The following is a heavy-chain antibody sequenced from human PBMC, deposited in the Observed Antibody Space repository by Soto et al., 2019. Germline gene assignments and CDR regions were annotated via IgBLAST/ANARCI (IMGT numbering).Heavy chain of an antibody. CDR3: AKDLTRQLAYWLDP. J-gene: IGHJ5*02. CDR1: GFSFTGYY. V-gene: IGHV1-2*02. Sequence: ASVKVSCKASGFSFTGYYIHWLRQAPGLGLEWMGWINAHSGGTEYAQKFHGRVTLTRDTSIATAYLTLTSLTSDDTALYYCAKDLTRQLAYWLDPWGQGTQVTVSS. CDR2: INAHSGGT. D-gene: IGHD6-6*01.